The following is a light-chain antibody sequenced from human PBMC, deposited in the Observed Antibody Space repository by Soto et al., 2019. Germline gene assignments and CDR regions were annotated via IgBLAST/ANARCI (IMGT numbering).Light chain of an antibody. CDR2: DTS. V-gene: IGKV3-15*01. Sequence: EVVMRQSPATVSVSPGEGATLSCRASQGIGDTLAWYQHKPGQTPRLLIYDTSTRATGVPTRFSGSRSGAEFTLTINSLQSEDFPVYYCQPYNNWPLTFGGGTKVEIK. CDR3: QPYNNWPLT. J-gene: IGKJ4*01. CDR1: QGIGDT.